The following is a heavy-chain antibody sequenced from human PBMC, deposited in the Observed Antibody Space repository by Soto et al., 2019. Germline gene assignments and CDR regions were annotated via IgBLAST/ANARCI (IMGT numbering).Heavy chain of an antibody. Sequence: SETLSLTCTVSGGSISSSSYYWGWIRQPPGKGLEWIATIHYSGSTYYNPSLKSRVTISVDTSENQFSLWLNSVTAADTAVYYCARHLDYYDSSSSFDYWGQGILVTVSS. CDR1: GGSISSSSYY. CDR3: ARHLDYYDSSSSFDY. V-gene: IGHV4-39*01. D-gene: IGHD3-22*01. J-gene: IGHJ4*02. CDR2: IHYSGST.